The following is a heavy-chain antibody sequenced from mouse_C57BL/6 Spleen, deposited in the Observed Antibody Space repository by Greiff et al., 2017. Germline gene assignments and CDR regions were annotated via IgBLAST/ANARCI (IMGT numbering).Heavy chain of an antibody. CDR1: GYAFSSYW. J-gene: IGHJ4*01. D-gene: IGHD1-1*01. CDR2: FYPGDGDT. CDR3: ARGTTVVARAMDY. V-gene: IGHV1-80*01. Sequence: QVQLQQSGAELVKPGASVKISCKASGYAFSSYWMNWVKQRPGKGLEWIGQFYPGDGDTNYNGKFKGKATLTADKSSSTAYMQLSSLTSEDSAVYFCARGTTVVARAMDYWGQGTSVTVSS.